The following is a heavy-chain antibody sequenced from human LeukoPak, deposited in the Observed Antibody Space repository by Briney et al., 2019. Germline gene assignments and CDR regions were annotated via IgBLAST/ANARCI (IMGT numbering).Heavy chain of an antibody. CDR2: IYYSGST. D-gene: IGHD1-26*01. CDR1: GGFIRIYY. J-gene: IGHJ4*02. Sequence: SDTLTLTCTVSGGFIRIYYWLWIRQPTGKALEWTGYIYYSGSTKYNPSLKSRATISVDTSKNQFSLKLSSVTAADTAVYYCASGSCYFDYWGQGTLVTVSS. CDR3: ASGSCYFDY. V-gene: IGHV4-59*08.